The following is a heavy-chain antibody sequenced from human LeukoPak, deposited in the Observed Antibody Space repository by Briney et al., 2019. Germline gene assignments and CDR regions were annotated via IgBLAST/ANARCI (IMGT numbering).Heavy chain of an antibody. V-gene: IGHV3-30*02. J-gene: IGHJ4*02. CDR1: GFTFSSYG. Sequence: GGSLRLSCAASGFTFSSYGMHWVRQAPGKGLEWVAFIRSDGNYKYYADSVKGRLTISRDNSKNTLYVQMNSLRAEDTAVYYCAKQFLWFGELSHFDYWGQGTLVTVSS. CDR3: AKQFLWFGELSHFDY. D-gene: IGHD3-10*01. CDR2: IRSDGNYK.